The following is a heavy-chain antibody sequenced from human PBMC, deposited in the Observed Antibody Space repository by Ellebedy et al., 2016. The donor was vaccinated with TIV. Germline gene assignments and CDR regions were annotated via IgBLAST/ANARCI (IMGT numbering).Heavy chain of an antibody. V-gene: IGHV3-23*01. CDR2: ISGSGGST. J-gene: IGHJ4*02. D-gene: IGHD2-15*01. CDR3: ARGRYCSGGSCYPPEYYFDY. CDR1: GFTVSSNY. Sequence: GGSLRLSCAASGFTVSSNYMNWVRQAPGKGLEWVSGISGSGGSTYYADSVKGRFTISRDNSKNTLYLQMNSLRAEDTAVYYCARGRYCSGGSCYPPEYYFDYWGQGTLVTVSS.